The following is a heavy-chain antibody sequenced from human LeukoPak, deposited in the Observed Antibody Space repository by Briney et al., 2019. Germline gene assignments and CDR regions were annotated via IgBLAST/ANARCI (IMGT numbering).Heavy chain of an antibody. D-gene: IGHD3-3*01. V-gene: IGHV4-34*01. CDR1: GFTFSSYA. Sequence: GSLRLSCAASGFTFSSYAMSWVRQAPGKGLEWIGEINHSGSTNYNPSLKSRVTISVDTSKNQFSLKLSSVTAADTAVYYCARHNSMAYYDFWSGYYNLDYWGQGTLVTVSS. J-gene: IGHJ4*02. CDR2: INHSGST. CDR3: ARHNSMAYYDFWSGYYNLDY.